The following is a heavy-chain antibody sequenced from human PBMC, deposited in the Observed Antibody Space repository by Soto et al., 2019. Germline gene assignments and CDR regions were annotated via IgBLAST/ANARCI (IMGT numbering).Heavy chain of an antibody. CDR3: ARGGTFAYDTSGYSVY. J-gene: IGHJ4*02. V-gene: IGHV1-2*02. D-gene: IGHD3-22*01. CDR2: INPKSGGT. CDR1: GYTFSAYY. Sequence: QVHLVQSGAEVKKPGASVKVSCTTSGYTFSAYYMHWVRQAPGQGLEWMGWINPKSGGTLYAQKLKGRVTMTRDTSISTAYMELSRLRSDDTAVYYCARGGTFAYDTSGYSVYWGQGTLVTVSS.